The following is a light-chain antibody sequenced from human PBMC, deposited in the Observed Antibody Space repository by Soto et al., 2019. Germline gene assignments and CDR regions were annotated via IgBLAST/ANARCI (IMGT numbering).Light chain of an antibody. CDR3: QHYINWPPLT. CDR2: AAS. Sequence: EIVLTQSPATLSVSPGETATLSCRASQSVGSAVAWYQHRPGQAPRLLIVAASIRATGVPGRFSGGGSGTEFTLTSSGLQSEDFAVYYCQHYINWPPLTFGGGTTVDIK. J-gene: IGKJ4*01. CDR1: QSVGSA. V-gene: IGKV3-15*01.